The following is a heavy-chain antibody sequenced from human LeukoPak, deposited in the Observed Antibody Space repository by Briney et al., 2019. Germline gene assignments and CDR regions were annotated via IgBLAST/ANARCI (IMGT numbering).Heavy chain of an antibody. J-gene: IGHJ5*02. CDR1: GYSISSGYY. CDR2: IYYSGST. D-gene: IGHD3-10*01. Sequence: SETLSLTCAVSGYSISSGYYWSWIRQPPGKGLEWIGYIYYSGSTNYNPSLKSRVTISVDTSKNQFSLKLSSVTAADTAVYYCATLGVRFGERWFDPWGQGTLVTVSS. V-gene: IGHV4-61*01. CDR3: ATLGVRFGERWFDP.